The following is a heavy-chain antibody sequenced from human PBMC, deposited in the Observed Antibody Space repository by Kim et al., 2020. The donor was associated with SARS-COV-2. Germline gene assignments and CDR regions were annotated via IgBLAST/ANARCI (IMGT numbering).Heavy chain of an antibody. D-gene: IGHD3-22*01. V-gene: IGHV1-3*01. Sequence: ASVKVSCKASGYTFTSYAMHWVRQAPGQRLEWMGWINAGNGNTKYSQKFQGRVTITRDTSASTAYMELSSLRSEDTAVYYCARVTLATDTPEGVVGYYDSSGYSNAFDIWGQGTMVTVSS. CDR3: ARVTLATDTPEGVVGYYDSSGYSNAFDI. J-gene: IGHJ3*02. CDR2: INAGNGNT. CDR1: GYTFTSYA.